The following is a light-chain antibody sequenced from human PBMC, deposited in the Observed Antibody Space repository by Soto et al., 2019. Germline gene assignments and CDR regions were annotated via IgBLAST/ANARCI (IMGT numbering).Light chain of an antibody. CDR2: EVS. J-gene: IGLJ1*01. CDR3: SSYTSSIRRDV. V-gene: IGLV2-14*01. CDR1: SSDVGGYNY. Sequence: QSALTQPASVSGSPGQSITISCTGTSSDVGGYNYVSWYQQHPGKAPKLMIYEVSNRPSGVSNRFSGSKSGYTASLTISGLHAEDDADYSCSSYTSSIRRDVFGTGTNLTVL.